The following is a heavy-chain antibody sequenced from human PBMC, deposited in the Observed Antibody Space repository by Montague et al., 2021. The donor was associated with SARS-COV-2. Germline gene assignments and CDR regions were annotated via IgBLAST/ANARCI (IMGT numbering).Heavy chain of an antibody. Sequence: SETLSLTRTVSAGSISTNSYYWAWIRQPPGKGLEWIGSISYSGSTYFNPSLESRLTMSVDTSKNHFSLKLSSVTAADTAVYYCARLWDFYGSGSYKNSWFDPWGQGTRVTVSS. CDR2: ISYSGST. CDR1: AGSISTNSYY. V-gene: IGHV4-39*02. CDR3: ARLWDFYGSGSYKNSWFDP. D-gene: IGHD3-10*01. J-gene: IGHJ5*02.